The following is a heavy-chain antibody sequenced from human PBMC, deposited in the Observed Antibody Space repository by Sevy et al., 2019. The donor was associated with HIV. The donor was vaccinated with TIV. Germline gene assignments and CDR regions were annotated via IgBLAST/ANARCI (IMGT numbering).Heavy chain of an antibody. Sequence: GGSLRLPCAASGFSFSSYWMHWVRQAPGKGLEWVANIKQDGSEKYYAASVKGRFTISRDNAKNSVYLQMNSPRPEDTAIYYCARGNSGSFDYWGQGTLVTVSS. CDR2: IKQDGSEK. D-gene: IGHD3-22*01. J-gene: IGHJ4*02. CDR3: ARGNSGSFDY. CDR1: GFSFSSYW. V-gene: IGHV3-7*03.